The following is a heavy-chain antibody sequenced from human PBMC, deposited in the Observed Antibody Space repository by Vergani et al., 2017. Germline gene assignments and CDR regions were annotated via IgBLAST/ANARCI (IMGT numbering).Heavy chain of an antibody. CDR1: GFTFTSSA. V-gene: IGHV1-58*02. Sequence: QMQLVQSGPEVKKPGTSVKVSCKASGFTFTSSAMQWVRQARGQRLEWIGWIVVGSGNTNYAQKFQERVTITRDMSTSTAYMELSSLRSEDTAVYYCAADPQGYGSTPYYYYGMDVWGQGTTVTVSS. CDR3: AADPQGYGSTPYYYYGMDV. J-gene: IGHJ6*02. D-gene: IGHD3-10*01. CDR2: IVVGSGNT.